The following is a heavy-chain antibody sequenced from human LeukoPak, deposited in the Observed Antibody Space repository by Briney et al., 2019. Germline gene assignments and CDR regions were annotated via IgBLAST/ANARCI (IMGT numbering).Heavy chain of an antibody. CDR2: IHPGNSYT. CDR1: GYIFTSYW. J-gene: IGHJ4*02. CDR3: ARAPDVAVAGASDY. Sequence: GESLKISCKGSGYIFTSYWIGWVRQLPGKGLEWMGIIHPGNSYTRYSPSFQGQVTISADKSITTAYLQWSSLKASDTALYYCARAPDVAVAGASDYWGQGTLGTVSS. D-gene: IGHD6-19*01. V-gene: IGHV5-51*01.